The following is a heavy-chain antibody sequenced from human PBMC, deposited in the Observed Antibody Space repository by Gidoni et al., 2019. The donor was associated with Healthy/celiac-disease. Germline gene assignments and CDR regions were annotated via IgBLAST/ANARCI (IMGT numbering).Heavy chain of an antibody. D-gene: IGHD3-10*01. CDR3: ARDFVIQHYYGSDYYGMDV. V-gene: IGHV1-46*01. CDR1: GYTFTSYY. J-gene: IGHJ6*02. CDR2: INPSGGST. Sequence: QVQLVQSGAEVKKPGASVKVSCTASGYTFTSYYMHWVRQAPGQGLEWMGIINPSGGSTSYAQKFQGRVTMTRDTSTSTVYMELSSLRSEDTAVYYCARDFVIQHYYGSDYYGMDVWGQGTTVTVSS.